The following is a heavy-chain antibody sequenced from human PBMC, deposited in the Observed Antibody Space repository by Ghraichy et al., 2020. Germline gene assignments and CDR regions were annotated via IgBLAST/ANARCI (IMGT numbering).Heavy chain of an antibody. Sequence: GGSLRLSCAASGFTFSSYWMSWVRQAPGKGLEWVASIKQDESEKYFVDSVKGRFTISRDNAKNSLYLQMNSLRAEDTAVYYCARDLTYYYDSSGYYWNYYYAMDVWGQGTTVTVSS. J-gene: IGHJ6*02. D-gene: IGHD3-22*01. CDR2: IKQDESEK. V-gene: IGHV3-7*01. CDR1: GFTFSSYW. CDR3: ARDLTYYYDSSGYYWNYYYAMDV.